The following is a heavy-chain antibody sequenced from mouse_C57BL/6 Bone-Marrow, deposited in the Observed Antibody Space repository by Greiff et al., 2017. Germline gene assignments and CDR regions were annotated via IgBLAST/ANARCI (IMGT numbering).Heavy chain of an antibody. D-gene: IGHD1-1*01. Sequence: EVMLVESGPVLVKPGASVKMSCKASGYTFTDYYMNWVKQSHGKSLEWIGVINPYNGGTSYNQKFKGKATLTVDKSSSTAYMELNSLTSEDSAVYYCASPYYYGSSYVYWGQGTTLTVSS. V-gene: IGHV1-19*01. J-gene: IGHJ2*01. CDR3: ASPYYYGSSYVY. CDR1: GYTFTDYY. CDR2: INPYNGGT.